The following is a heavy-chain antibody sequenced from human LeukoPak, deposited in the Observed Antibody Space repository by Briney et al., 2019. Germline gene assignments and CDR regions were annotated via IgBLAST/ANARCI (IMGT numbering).Heavy chain of an antibody. J-gene: IGHJ6*03. V-gene: IGHV4-38-2*01. CDR1: GYSISSGYY. D-gene: IGHD3-10*01. CDR3: ATYGSGSPNYYMDV. CDR2: IYHSGST. Sequence: SETLSLTCAVSGYSISSGYYWGWIRPPPGKGLEWIGSIYHSGSTYYNPSLKSRVTISVDTSKNQFSLKLSSVTAADTAVYYCATYGSGSPNYYMDVWGKGTTVTVSS.